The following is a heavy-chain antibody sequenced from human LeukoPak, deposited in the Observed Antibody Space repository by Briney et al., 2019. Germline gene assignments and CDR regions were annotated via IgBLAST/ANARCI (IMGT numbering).Heavy chain of an antibody. CDR2: VYSSGAT. V-gene: IGHV4-4*07. J-gene: IGHJ5*02. D-gene: IGHD3-9*01. Sequence: PSETLSLTCSVSGVPINDYYWSWIRQPAGKGLEWIGRVYSSGATNSNPSLKSRVTMSVDTSKKEVSLKLSSVTAADTAVYYCVREREQYFDIVTPYYWFDPWGQGTLVTVSS. CDR3: VREREQYFDIVTPYYWFDP. CDR1: GVPINDYY.